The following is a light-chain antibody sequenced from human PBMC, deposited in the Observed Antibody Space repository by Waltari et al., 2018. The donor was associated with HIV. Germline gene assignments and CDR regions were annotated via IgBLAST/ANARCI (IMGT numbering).Light chain of an antibody. CDR1: NSDIGTYTR. V-gene: IGLV2-18*02. CDR3: CSYTTTSTLV. CDR2: EVS. J-gene: IGLJ2*01. Sequence: QSALTQPPSVSGAPGQSVTISCTGTNSDIGTYTRVYWDQQPPGTAPKPSISEVSNRPSGAPDRFSGSKSGNTASLTIPGLQPEDEADYYCCSYTTTSTLVFGGGTKLTV.